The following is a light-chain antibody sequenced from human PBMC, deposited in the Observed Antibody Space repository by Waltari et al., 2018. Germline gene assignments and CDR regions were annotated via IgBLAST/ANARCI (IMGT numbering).Light chain of an antibody. CDR2: DVS. Sequence: QSALTQPASVSASPGQSGTIFCAGTSTDVGRYNSVSWYQEHPGQAPRVIIYDVSDRPSGVSDRFSGSKSGNTASLTISGLQAEDEADYYCSSQSSNDVVLFGGGTKLTVL. CDR1: STDVGRYNS. J-gene: IGLJ2*01. CDR3: SSQSSNDVVL. V-gene: IGLV2-14*01.